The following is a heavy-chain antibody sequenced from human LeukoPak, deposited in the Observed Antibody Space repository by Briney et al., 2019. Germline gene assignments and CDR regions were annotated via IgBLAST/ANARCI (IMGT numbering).Heavy chain of an antibody. J-gene: IGHJ4*02. V-gene: IGHV3-15*01. CDR3: TTGSGNYGLDN. D-gene: IGHD1-26*01. CDR1: GFTFSNAC. Sequence: GGSLRLSCAVSGFTFSNACMTWVRQAPGKGLEWVGRIRRKTDGGTADYAAPVKGRFIISRDESKNTLYLQMNSLKSEDTAVYYCTTGSGNYGLDNWGQGTLVTVSS. CDR2: IRRKTDGGTA.